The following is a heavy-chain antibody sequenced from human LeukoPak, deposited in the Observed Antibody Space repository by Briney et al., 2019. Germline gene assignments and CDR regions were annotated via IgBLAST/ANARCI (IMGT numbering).Heavy chain of an antibody. D-gene: IGHD4-17*01. CDR3: ARDQRDYGGYDRYDAFDI. Sequence: ASVKVSCKASGYTFTSYYMHWVRQAPGQGLEWMGIINPSGGSTSYAQKFQGRVTMTRDTSTSTVYMELSSLRSEDTAVYYCARDQRDYGGYDRYDAFDIWGQGTMVTVSS. J-gene: IGHJ3*02. V-gene: IGHV1-46*01. CDR1: GYTFTSYY. CDR2: INPSGGST.